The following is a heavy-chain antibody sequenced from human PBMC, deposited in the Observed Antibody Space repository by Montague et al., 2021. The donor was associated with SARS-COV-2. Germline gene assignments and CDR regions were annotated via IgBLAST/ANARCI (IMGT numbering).Heavy chain of an antibody. CDR1: GGSINDHY. D-gene: IGHD3-22*01. V-gene: IGHV4-4*09. CDR2: ISSNGKT. CDR3: ARRGYYDSAGYHWHLDL. Sequence: SETLSLTCTVSGGSINDHYRSWIRQSPGKGLEWIGYISSNGKTNXNPSLKSRVTLSADASRSEFSLKLDSVTAADTAVYFCARRGYYDSAGYHWHLDLWGRGMLVTVSS. J-gene: IGHJ2*01.